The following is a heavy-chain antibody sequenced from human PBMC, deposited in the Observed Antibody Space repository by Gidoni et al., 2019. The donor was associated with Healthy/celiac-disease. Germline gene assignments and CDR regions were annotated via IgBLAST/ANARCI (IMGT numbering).Heavy chain of an antibody. CDR2: INPSGGST. CDR1: GYTFTSYY. J-gene: IGHJ6*02. D-gene: IGHD2-2*01. V-gene: IGHV1-46*01. Sequence: QVQLVQSGAEVKKPGASVKVSCKASGYTFTSYYMHWVRQAPGQGLEWMGIINPSGGSTSYAQKFQGRVTMTRDTSTSTVYMELSSLRSEDTAVYYCARVAVVPAAIGGMDVWGQGTTVTVSS. CDR3: ARVAVVPAAIGGMDV.